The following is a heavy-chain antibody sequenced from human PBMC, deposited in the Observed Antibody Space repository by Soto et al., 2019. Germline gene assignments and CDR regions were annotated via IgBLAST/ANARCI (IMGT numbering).Heavy chain of an antibody. CDR3: VSHPSYSGTHFDY. Sequence: KPEGSMRLSCSASGFTFSDAWMSWFRQAPGKGLEWVGRIKRKIDGGATDYTAPVKGRFIISRDDSKNTLYLQMNSLKTEDTAVYYFVSHPSYSGTHFDYRGRGARITVS. D-gene: IGHD1-26*01. V-gene: IGHV3-15*01. J-gene: IGHJ4*01. CDR1: GFTFSDAW. CDR2: IKRKIDGGAT.